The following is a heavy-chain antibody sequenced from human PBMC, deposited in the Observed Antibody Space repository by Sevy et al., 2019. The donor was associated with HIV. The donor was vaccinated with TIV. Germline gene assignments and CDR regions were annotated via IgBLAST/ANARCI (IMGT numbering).Heavy chain of an antibody. V-gene: IGHV4-4*07. CDR2: IYTSGST. CDR1: GGSISSYY. D-gene: IGHD2-2*01. Sequence: SETLSLTCTVSGGSISSYYWSWIRQPAGKGLERIGRIYTSGSTNYNPSLKSRVTMSVDTSKNQVSLKLSSVTAADTAVYYCARVGYCSSTSCPTGHYYYGMDVWGQGTTVTVSS. J-gene: IGHJ6*02. CDR3: ARVGYCSSTSCPTGHYYYGMDV.